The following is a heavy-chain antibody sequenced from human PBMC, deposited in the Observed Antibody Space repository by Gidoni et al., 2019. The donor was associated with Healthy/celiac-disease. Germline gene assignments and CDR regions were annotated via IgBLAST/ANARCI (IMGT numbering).Heavy chain of an antibody. CDR3: ARDHSRGLRAAPPYRYGMDV. V-gene: IGHV3-33*01. CDR1: GFTFSSYG. CDR2: IWYDGSNK. D-gene: IGHD6-6*01. J-gene: IGHJ6*02. Sequence: QVQLVESGGGVVQPGRSLRLSCAASGFTFSSYGLHWVRQAPGKGLEWVAVIWYDGSNKYYADSVKGRFTISRDNSKNTLYLQMNSLRAEDTAVYYCARDHSRGLRAAPPYRYGMDVWGQGTTVTVSS.